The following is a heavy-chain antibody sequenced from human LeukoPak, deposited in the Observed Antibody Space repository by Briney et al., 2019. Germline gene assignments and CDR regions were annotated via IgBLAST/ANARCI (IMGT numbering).Heavy chain of an antibody. J-gene: IGHJ4*02. V-gene: IGHV1-2*02. CDR1: GYTFTGYY. D-gene: IGHD1-26*01. CDR3: ARVFGRQLPDY. Sequence: ASVKVSCKASGYTFTGYYIHWVRQAPGQGLEWMGWINPNSGGTNFAQKFRGSVTMTRDTSISTAYMELSRLRSDDTAVYCCARVFGRQLPDYWGQGTLVIVSS. CDR2: INPNSGGT.